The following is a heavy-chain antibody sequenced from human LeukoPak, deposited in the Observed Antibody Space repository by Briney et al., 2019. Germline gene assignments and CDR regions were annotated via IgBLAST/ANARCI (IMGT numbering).Heavy chain of an antibody. CDR1: GFTFSSFG. D-gene: IGHD3-16*01. J-gene: IGHJ6*02. Sequence: GGSLRLSCAASGFTFSSFGMHWVRQAPGKGLEWVAVIWSDGNNKYYADSVKGRFTISRDNSKNTLYLQMNSLRAEDTAVYYCARDMTYYYGMDVWGQGTTVTVSS. CDR2: IWSDGNNK. V-gene: IGHV3-33*01. CDR3: ARDMTYYYGMDV.